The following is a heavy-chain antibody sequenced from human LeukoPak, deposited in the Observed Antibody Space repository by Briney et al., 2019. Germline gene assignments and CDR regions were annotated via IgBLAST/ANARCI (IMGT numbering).Heavy chain of an antibody. D-gene: IGHD6-6*01. CDR2: ISSSGNTI. CDR1: EFTFTSYE. CDR3: ARGPSIAARYDAFDI. Sequence: GGSLRLSCAASEFTFTSYELNWVRQAPGKGLEWVSYISSSGNTISYADSVKGLFTISRDNAKNSLYLQVISLRAEDTGVYYCARGPSIAARYDAFDIWGQGTMVTVSS. J-gene: IGHJ3*02. V-gene: IGHV3-48*03.